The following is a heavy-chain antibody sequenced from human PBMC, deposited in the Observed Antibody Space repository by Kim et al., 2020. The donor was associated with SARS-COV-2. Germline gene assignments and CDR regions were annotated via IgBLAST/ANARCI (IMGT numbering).Heavy chain of an antibody. Sequence: SETLSLTCTVSGGSVSSGSYYWSRIRQPPGKGLEWIGYIYYSGSTNYNPSLKSRVTISVDTSKNQFSLKLSSVTAADTAVYYCATGWIYDSSGYYFDYWGQGTLVTVSS. D-gene: IGHD3-22*01. CDR2: IYYSGST. CDR3: ATGWIYDSSGYYFDY. V-gene: IGHV4-61*01. CDR1: GGSVSSGSYY. J-gene: IGHJ4*02.